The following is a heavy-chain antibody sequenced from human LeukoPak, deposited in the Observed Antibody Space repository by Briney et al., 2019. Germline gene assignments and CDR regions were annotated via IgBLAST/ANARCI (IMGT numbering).Heavy chain of an antibody. CDR3: AKDLGDYYGSGTMGYLDY. CDR1: GFTFSSYE. J-gene: IGHJ4*02. V-gene: IGHV3-48*03. Sequence: GGSLRLSCAASGFTFSSYEMNWVRQAPGKGLEWVSYISSSGSTIYYADSVKGRFTISRDNAKNSLYLQMNSLRAEDTAVYYCAKDLGDYYGSGTMGYLDYWGQGTLVTVSS. D-gene: IGHD3-10*01. CDR2: ISSSGSTI.